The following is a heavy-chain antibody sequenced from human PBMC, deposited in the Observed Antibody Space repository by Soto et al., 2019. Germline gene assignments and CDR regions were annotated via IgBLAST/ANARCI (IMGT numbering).Heavy chain of an antibody. CDR2: IYYSGST. J-gene: IGHJ3*02. V-gene: IGHV4-30-4*01. D-gene: IGHD3-22*01. CDR1: GGSISSGDYY. Sequence: KTSETLSLTCTVSGGSISSGDYYWSWIRQPPGKGLEWIGYIYYSGSTYYNPSLKSRVTISVDTSKNQFSLKLSSVTAADTAVYYCARDRPIVVVPRVEQRDAFDIWGQGTMVTVSS. CDR3: ARDRPIVVVPRVEQRDAFDI.